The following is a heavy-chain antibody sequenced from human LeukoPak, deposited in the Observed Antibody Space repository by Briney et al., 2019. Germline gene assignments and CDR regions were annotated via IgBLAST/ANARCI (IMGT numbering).Heavy chain of an antibody. CDR3: ARGPSYTSSWFGLDY. CDR2: INSDGSST. D-gene: IGHD6-13*01. CDR1: GFTFSNYW. Sequence: GGSLRLSCAASGFTFSNYWMLWVRQAPGKGLVWVSRINSDGSSTTYADSVEGRFTISRDNAKSTLYLEINSLRVEDTAVYYCARGPSYTSSWFGLDYWGQGTRVTVSS. V-gene: IGHV3-74*01. J-gene: IGHJ4*02.